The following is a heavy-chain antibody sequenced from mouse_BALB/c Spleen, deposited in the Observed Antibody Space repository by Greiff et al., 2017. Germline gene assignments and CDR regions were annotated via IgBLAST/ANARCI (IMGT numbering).Heavy chain of an antibody. J-gene: IGHJ2*01. Sequence: VQLQQSGTVLARPGASVKMSCKASGYSFTSYWMHWVKQRPGQGLEWIGAIYPGNSDTSYNQKFKGKAKLTAVTSASTAYMEISSLTNEDSAVYYCTRSRDYYGSLDYWGQGTTLTVSS. CDR1: GYSFTSYW. CDR2: IYPGNSDT. V-gene: IGHV1-5*01. D-gene: IGHD1-1*01. CDR3: TRSRDYYGSLDY.